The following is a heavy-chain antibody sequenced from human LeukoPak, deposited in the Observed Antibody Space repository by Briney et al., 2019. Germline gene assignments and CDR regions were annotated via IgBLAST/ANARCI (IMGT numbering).Heavy chain of an antibody. CDR1: GFTFSNYW. J-gene: IGHJ5*01. V-gene: IGHV3-7*01. CDR2: IKRDGSKK. CDR3: ARELHCSATNCYAPGDS. Sequence: QPGGSLRLSCAASGFTFSNYWMSWVRQAPGMGPEWVADIKRDGSKKYHVDSVKGRFTISRDNAKNSLYLQMDSLRVEDTAIYYCARELHCSATNCYAPGDSWGQGTLVTVSA. D-gene: IGHD2-2*01.